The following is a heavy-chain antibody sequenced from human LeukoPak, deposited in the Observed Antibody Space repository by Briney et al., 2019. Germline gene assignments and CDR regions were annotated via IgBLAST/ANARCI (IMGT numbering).Heavy chain of an antibody. D-gene: IGHD3-10*01. V-gene: IGHV3-30-3*01. CDR2: ISYDGSNK. J-gene: IGHJ6*02. Sequence: GGSLRLSCAASGFTFSSYAMHWVRQAPGKGLEWVAVISYDGSNKYYADSVKGRFTISRDNSKNTLYLQMNSLRAEDTAVYYCARDREVTMVRGKRYYYYGMDVWGQGTTVTVSS. CDR3: ARDREVTMVRGKRYYYYGMDV. CDR1: GFTFSSYA.